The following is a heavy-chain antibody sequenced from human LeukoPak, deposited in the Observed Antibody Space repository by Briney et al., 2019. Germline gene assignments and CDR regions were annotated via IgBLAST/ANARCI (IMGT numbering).Heavy chain of an antibody. CDR3: ARADGYNPFDY. J-gene: IGHJ4*02. CDR1: GGSISSHY. Sequence: PSETLSLTCTVSGGSISSHYWSWIRQPPGKGLEWIGYIYYSGSTNYNPSLKSRVTISVDTSKNQFSLKLSSVTAADTAVYYCARADGYNPFDYWGQGTLVTVSS. V-gene: IGHV4-59*11. CDR2: IYYSGST. D-gene: IGHD5-24*01.